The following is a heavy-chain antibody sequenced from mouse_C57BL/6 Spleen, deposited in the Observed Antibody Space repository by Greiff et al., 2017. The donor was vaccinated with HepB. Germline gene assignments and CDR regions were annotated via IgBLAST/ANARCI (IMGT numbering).Heavy chain of an antibody. CDR1: GFTFSSYG. Sequence: EVQRVESGGDLVKPGGSLKLSCAASGFTFSSYGMSWVRQTPDKRLEWVATISSGGSYTYYPDSVKGRFTISRDNAKNTLYLQMSSLKSEDTAMYYCARQDITTVVNWYFDVWGTGTTVTVSS. D-gene: IGHD1-1*01. CDR3: ARQDITTVVNWYFDV. J-gene: IGHJ1*03. CDR2: ISSGGSYT. V-gene: IGHV5-6*01.